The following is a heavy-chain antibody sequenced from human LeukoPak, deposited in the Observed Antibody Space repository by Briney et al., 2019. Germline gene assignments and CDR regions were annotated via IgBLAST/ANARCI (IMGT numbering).Heavy chain of an antibody. V-gene: IGHV3-13*01. CDR3: AKTYFYGSGSDNWYFDL. J-gene: IGHJ2*01. CDR1: GFTFSRYD. Sequence: GGSLRLSCGASGFTFSRYDMHWVRQAPGHGLEWVSGIGSDGDTYYPDSVKGRFTISRDNAKNSLSLQMNTLKAGDTAFYFCAKTYFYGSGSDNWYFDLWGRGTLVTVSS. D-gene: IGHD3-10*01. CDR2: IGSDGDT.